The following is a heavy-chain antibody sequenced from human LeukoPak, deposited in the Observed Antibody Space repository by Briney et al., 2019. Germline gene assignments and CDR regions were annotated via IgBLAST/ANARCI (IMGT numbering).Heavy chain of an antibody. D-gene: IGHD1-1*01. CDR1: GFTFGDHA. CDR2: IRSKAYGGTT. Sequence: GGSLRLSCTTSGFTFGDHAMSWVRQAPGKGLEWVGFIRSKAYGGTTGHAASVKGRFTISRDDSKSIAYLQMNSLKTEDTAVYYCTRGPTQQWVYYGMDVWGQGTTVIVSS. J-gene: IGHJ6*02. CDR3: TRGPTQQWVYYGMDV. V-gene: IGHV3-49*04.